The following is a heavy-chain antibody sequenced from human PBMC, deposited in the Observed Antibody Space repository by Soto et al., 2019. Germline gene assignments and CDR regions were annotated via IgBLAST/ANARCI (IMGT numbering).Heavy chain of an antibody. D-gene: IGHD1-1*01. CDR1: GFTLINYA. J-gene: IGHJ4*02. Sequence: TGGSLRLSCEASGFTLINYAMSWVRQSPGKGLEWVSSISGTGGDSYYADSMDGRFTVSRDNSKNTLYLQINSLRAEDTAIYYCVRDLYRSATMPCLDHWGQGALVTVSS. CDR3: VRDLYRSATMPCLDH. V-gene: IGHV3-23*01. CDR2: ISGTGGDS.